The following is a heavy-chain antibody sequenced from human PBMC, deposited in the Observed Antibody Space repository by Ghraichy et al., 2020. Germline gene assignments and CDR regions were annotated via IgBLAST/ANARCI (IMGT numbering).Heavy chain of an antibody. V-gene: IGHV1-18*01. CDR1: GYTFTSYG. J-gene: IGHJ2*01. D-gene: IGHD5-18*01. Sequence: ASVKVSCKASGYTFTSYGISWVRQAPGQGLEWMGWISAYNGNTNYAQKLQGRVTMTTDTSTSTAYMELRSLRSDDTAVYYCARVDTAMGPNWYFDLWGRGTLVTVSS. CDR3: ARVDTAMGPNWYFDL. CDR2: ISAYNGNT.